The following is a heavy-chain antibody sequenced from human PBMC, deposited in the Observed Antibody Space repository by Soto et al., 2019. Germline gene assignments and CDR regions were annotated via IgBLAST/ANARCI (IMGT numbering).Heavy chain of an antibody. CDR3: ARVEGFDF. Sequence: QVQLVQSGAEVKKPGASVKVSCKASGYTFTSYHINSVRQASGQGLEWMGWMNPNSGDTGYAQKFQRRVTMTSNTSINTAYLELSSLRSEDTAVYYCARVEGFDFWGQGTLVTVSS. CDR1: GYTFTSYH. D-gene: IGHD2-15*01. V-gene: IGHV1-8*01. CDR2: MNPNSGDT. J-gene: IGHJ4*02.